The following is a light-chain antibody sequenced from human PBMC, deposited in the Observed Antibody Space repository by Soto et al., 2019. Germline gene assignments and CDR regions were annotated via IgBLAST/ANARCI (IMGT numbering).Light chain of an antibody. J-gene: IGKJ3*01. Sequence: EVVLTQSPVTLSLSPGERATLSCRASQSIASHLAWYQQKPGQAPRLLIHDASSRATGIPDRFSGSGSGTDFTLTISRLEPEDFSVYYCHQYGTAPLTFGPVTKVDIK. CDR2: DAS. V-gene: IGKV3-20*01. CDR3: HQYGTAPLT. CDR1: QSIASH.